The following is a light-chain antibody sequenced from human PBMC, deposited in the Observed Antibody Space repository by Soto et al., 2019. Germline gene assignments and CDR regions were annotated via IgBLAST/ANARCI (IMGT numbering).Light chain of an antibody. CDR1: QSISSW. V-gene: IGKV1-5*03. J-gene: IGKJ4*01. Sequence: DIQMTQSPSTLSASVGDRVTITCRASQSISSWLAWYQQKPGKAPKLLIYKASSLESGVPSRFSGSGSGTEFTLTISSLQPDDFATYYCQQYNSYSAVFGGGTKVEIK. CDR2: KAS. CDR3: QQYNSYSAV.